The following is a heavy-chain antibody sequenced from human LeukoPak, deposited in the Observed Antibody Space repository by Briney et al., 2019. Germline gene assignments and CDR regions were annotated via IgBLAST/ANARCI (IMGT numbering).Heavy chain of an antibody. CDR1: GGSISSGSYY. CDR3: ARDSGYGSATC. V-gene: IGHV4-61*01. J-gene: IGHJ4*02. Sequence: PSETLSPTCTVSGGSISSGSYYWSWIRQPPGEGLEWIGYIYYSGSTSYNPSLKSRVTMSIDTSKNQFSLKLTSVTAADTAVYYCARDSGYGSATCWGQGTLVTVSS. D-gene: IGHD3-10*01. CDR2: IYYSGST.